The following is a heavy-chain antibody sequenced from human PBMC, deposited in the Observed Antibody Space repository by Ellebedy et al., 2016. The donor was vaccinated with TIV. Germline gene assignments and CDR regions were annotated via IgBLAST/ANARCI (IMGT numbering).Heavy chain of an antibody. V-gene: IGHV3-74*01. D-gene: IGHD2-2*01. J-gene: IGHJ6*03. CDR2: INSDGSST. CDR3: ARGTSSYMDV. CDR1: GFTFSSYW. Sequence: GESLKISXAASGFTFSSYWMHWVRQAPGKGLVWVSRINSDGSSTSYADSVKGRFTISRDNAKNTLYLQMNSLRAEDTAVYYCARGTSSYMDVWGKGTTVTVSS.